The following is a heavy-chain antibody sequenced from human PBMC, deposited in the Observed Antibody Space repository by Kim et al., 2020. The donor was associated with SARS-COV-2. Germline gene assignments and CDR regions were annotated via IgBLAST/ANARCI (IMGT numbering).Heavy chain of an antibody. Sequence: GGSLRLSCAASGFTFSSYEMNWVRQAPGKGLEWVSYISSSGSTIYYADSVKGRFTISRDNAKNSLYLQMNSLRAEDTAVYYCGWGEQQLAETPYYYGMDVWGQGTTVTVSS. CDR3: GWGEQQLAETPYYYGMDV. CDR2: ISSSGSTI. J-gene: IGHJ6*02. V-gene: IGHV3-48*03. CDR1: GFTFSSYE. D-gene: IGHD6-13*01.